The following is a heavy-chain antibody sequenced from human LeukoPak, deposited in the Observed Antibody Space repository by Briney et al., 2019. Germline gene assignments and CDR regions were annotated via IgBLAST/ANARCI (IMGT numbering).Heavy chain of an antibody. J-gene: IGHJ5*02. CDR1: GYIVSSYG. CDR3: ARAILSRWSLSQWFDP. V-gene: IGHV1-18*01. Sequence: ASVKVSCKASGYIVSSYGITWVRQAPGQGLEWMGWISAYNGHTNFVQKFQGRVTMTTDTSTSTAYMELRSLRSDDTAVYYCARAILSRWSLSQWFDPWGQGTLVTVSS. CDR2: ISAYNGHT. D-gene: IGHD2-8*01.